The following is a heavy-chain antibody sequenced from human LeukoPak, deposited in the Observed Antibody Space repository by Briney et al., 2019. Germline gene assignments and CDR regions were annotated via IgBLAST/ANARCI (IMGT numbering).Heavy chain of an antibody. CDR1: GFTFSSYS. D-gene: IGHD3-16*02. V-gene: IGHV3-21*01. CDR3: ARESVRAWFDP. CDR2: ISSSSSYI. J-gene: IGHJ5*02. Sequence: GGSQRLFCAPSGFTFSSYSMNSVRHAPGKGLEWVSSISSSSSYIYYADSVKGRFTISRDNAKNSLYLQINSRRAEDTAVYYCARESVRAWFDPWGQGTLVTVSS.